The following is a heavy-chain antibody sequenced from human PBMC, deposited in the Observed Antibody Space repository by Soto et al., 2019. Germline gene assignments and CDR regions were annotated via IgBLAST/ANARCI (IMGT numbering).Heavy chain of an antibody. V-gene: IGHV5-51*01. D-gene: IGHD3-16*02. Sequence: GESLKSSCKGSGYSFTSYLIGCVRQIPGKGLEWMVIIYPGDSDTRYSPSFQGQVNISADKSISTAYLQWSSLKASDTAMYYCARHGQSYYDYVWASYRHPPEYWGQGTTVTVSS. CDR1: GYSFTSYL. CDR3: ARHGQSYYDYVWASYRHPPEY. J-gene: IGHJ4*02. CDR2: IYPGDSDT.